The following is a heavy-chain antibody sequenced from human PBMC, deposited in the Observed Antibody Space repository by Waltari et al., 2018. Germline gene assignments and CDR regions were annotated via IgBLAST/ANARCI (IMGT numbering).Heavy chain of an antibody. Sequence: EVQLVESGGGLVKPGGSLRLSCAASGFTFSNAWMSWVRQAPGKGLEWVSVIYSGGSTYYADSVKGRFTISRDNSKNTLYLQMNSLRAEDTAVYYCAKSQGFGELLSWGQGTLVTVSS. D-gene: IGHD3-10*01. CDR1: GFTFSNAW. CDR3: AKSQGFGELLS. CDR2: IYSGGST. V-gene: IGHV3-66*02. J-gene: IGHJ5*02.